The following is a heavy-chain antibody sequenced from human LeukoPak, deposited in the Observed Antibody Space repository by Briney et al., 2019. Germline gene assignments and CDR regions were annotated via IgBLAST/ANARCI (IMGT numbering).Heavy chain of an antibody. J-gene: IGHJ4*02. CDR3: AREYSGSYSTRGSLDY. V-gene: IGHV4-61*02. CDR2: IYTSGST. Sequence: SQTLSLTCTVSGASISSGSYYWSWIRQPAGKGLEWIGRIYTSGSTNYNPSLKSRVTMSVDTSKNQFSLKLSSVTAADTAVYYCAREYSGSYSTRGSLDYWGQGTLVTVSS. CDR1: GASISSGSYY. D-gene: IGHD1-26*01.